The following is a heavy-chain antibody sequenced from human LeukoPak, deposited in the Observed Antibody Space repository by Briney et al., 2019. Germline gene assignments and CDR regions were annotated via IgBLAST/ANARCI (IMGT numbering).Heavy chain of an antibody. V-gene: IGHV1-69*05. J-gene: IGHJ5*02. Sequence: GASVKVSCKASGGTFSSYTISWVRQAPGQGLEWMGGIIPIFGTANYAQKFQGRVTITTDESTSTAYMELSSLRSEDTAVYYCARAPSGSSPQWLDPWGQGTLVTVSS. CDR3: ARAPSGSSPQWLDP. D-gene: IGHD1-26*01. CDR2: IIPIFGTA. CDR1: GGTFSSYT.